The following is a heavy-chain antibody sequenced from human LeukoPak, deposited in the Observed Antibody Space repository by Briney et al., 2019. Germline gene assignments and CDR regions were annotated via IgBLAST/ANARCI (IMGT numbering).Heavy chain of an antibody. CDR3: ARVNYYYMDV. Sequence: SQTLSLTCTVSGGSISSGDYYWSWIRQPPGKGPEWIGYIYYSGITYYNPSLKGRPIISVDTSKNQFSLRLSSVTAADTAVYYCARVNYYYMDVWGEGTTVTVSS. CDR2: IYYSGIT. CDR1: GGSISSGDYY. V-gene: IGHV4-30-4*08. D-gene: IGHD4-23*01. J-gene: IGHJ6*03.